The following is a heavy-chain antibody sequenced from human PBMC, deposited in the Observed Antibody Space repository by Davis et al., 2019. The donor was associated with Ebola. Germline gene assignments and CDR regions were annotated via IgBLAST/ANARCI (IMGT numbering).Heavy chain of an antibody. Sequence: PSETLSLTCSFSDGSISSHYWTWIRQHPGKDLEWIGYFYYSGNSYYNPSLKSRVSISVDTSKNQFSLKLSSVTAADTAVYYCAREVRARRAFDSSGYSPFDYWGQGILVTVSS. CDR3: AREVRARRAFDSSGYSPFDY. CDR2: FYYSGNS. D-gene: IGHD3-22*01. J-gene: IGHJ4*02. V-gene: IGHV4-31*03. CDR1: DGSISSHY.